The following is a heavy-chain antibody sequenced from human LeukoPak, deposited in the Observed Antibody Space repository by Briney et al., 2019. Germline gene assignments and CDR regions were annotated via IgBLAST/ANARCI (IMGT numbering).Heavy chain of an antibody. CDR2: ISWNSGSI. CDR1: GFIFDDYA. CDR3: ARGSPRFEDYYDSSGTFYS. D-gene: IGHD3-22*01. Sequence: GGSLRLSCAASGFIFDDYAMHWVRQAPRKGLEWVSGISWNSGSIGYADSVKGRFTISRDNAKNSLYLQMNSLRAEDTALYYCARGSPRFEDYYDSSGTFYSWGQGTLVTVSS. V-gene: IGHV3-9*01. J-gene: IGHJ4*02.